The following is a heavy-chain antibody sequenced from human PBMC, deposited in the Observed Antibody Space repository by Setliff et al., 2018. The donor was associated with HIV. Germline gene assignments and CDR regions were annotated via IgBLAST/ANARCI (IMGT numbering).Heavy chain of an antibody. D-gene: IGHD5-12*01. Sequence: SETLSLTCTVSGGSISSSSYYWGWIRQPPGKGLEWIGSIYYSGSTYYNPSLKSRVTISVDTSKNQFSLKLGSVTAADTAVYYCARQVSIPGVAITPVDYWGQGALVTVSS. CDR2: IYYSGST. CDR1: GGSISSSSYY. J-gene: IGHJ4*02. CDR3: ARQVSIPGVAITPVDY. V-gene: IGHV4-39*01.